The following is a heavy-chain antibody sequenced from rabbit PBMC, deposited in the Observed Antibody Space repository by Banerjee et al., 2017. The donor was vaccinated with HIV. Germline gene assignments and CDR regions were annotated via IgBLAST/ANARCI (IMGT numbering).Heavy chain of an antibody. CDR3: ARDLAGVIGWNFGL. Sequence: QEQLVESGGGLVQPGGSLKLSCKASGFDFSIYGVSWVRQAPGKGLEWIGCINTSSGNTVYASWAKGRFTISKTASTTVTLQMTSLTAADTATYFCARDLAGVIGWNFGLWGPGTLVTVS. CDR2: INTSSGNT. J-gene: IGHJ4*01. V-gene: IGHV1S45*01. CDR1: GFDFSIYG. D-gene: IGHD4-1*01.